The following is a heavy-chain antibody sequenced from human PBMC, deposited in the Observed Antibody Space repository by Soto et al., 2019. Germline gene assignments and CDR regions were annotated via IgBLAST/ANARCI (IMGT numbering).Heavy chain of an antibody. V-gene: IGHV3-74*01. CDR1: GFTFSSYW. CDR3: AREGDDQLPSNWFDP. D-gene: IGHD2-2*01. Sequence: EVQLVESGGGLVQPGGSLRLSCAASGFTFSSYWMHWVRQAPGKGLVWVSRINSDGSSTSYADSVKGRFTISRDNAKNTLYLQMNSLRAEDTAVYYCAREGDDQLPSNWFDPWGQGTLVTVSS. J-gene: IGHJ5*02. CDR2: INSDGSST.